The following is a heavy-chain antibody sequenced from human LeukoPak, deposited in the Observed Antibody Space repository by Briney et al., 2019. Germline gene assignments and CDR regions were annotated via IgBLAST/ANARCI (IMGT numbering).Heavy chain of an antibody. CDR2: IIEDGSKK. V-gene: IGHV3-7*01. CDR3: ARRRYGTGMDV. J-gene: IGHJ6*02. D-gene: IGHD3-10*01. CDR1: GFTVSSNY. Sequence: AGGSLRLSCAASGFTVSSNYMSWVRQAPGKGLEWVANIIEDGSKKYYVDSVEGRFTISRDNAKNSVYLQMNSLRAEDTGLYYCARRRYGTGMDVWGRGTTVTVSS.